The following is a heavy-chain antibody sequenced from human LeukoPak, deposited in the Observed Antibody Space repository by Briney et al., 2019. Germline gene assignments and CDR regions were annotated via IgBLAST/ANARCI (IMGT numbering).Heavy chain of an antibody. CDR3: ARGEYIGGVVWALLSGSFDY. D-gene: IGHD3-10*01. J-gene: IGHJ4*02. V-gene: IGHV1-2*02. Sequence: ASVKVSCKASGYTFTSYGISWVRQAPGQGLEWMGWINPNSGDTNYAQKFQGRVTMTRDTSISTAYMELSRLRSDDTAVYYCARGEYIGGVVWALLSGSFDYWGQGTLVTVSS. CDR2: INPNSGDT. CDR1: GYTFTSYG.